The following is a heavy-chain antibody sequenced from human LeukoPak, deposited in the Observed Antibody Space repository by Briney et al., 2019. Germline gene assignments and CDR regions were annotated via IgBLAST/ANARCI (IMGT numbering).Heavy chain of an antibody. V-gene: IGHV3-30*03. CDR1: GFTFSSCG. CDR2: ISYDGSNK. Sequence: GGSLRLSCGASGFTFSSCGMHWVRQAPGKGLEWVAVISYDGSNKYYADSVKGRFTISRDNSKNTLYLQMNSLRAEDTAVYYCARDPVTAIGYFDYWGQGTLVTVSS. CDR3: ARDPVTAIGYFDY. D-gene: IGHD2-21*02. J-gene: IGHJ4*02.